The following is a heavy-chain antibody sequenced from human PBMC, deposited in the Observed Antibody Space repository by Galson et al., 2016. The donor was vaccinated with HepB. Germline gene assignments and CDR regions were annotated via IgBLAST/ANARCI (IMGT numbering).Heavy chain of an antibody. Sequence: SLRLSCAASGFTFSSFTMHWVRQTPGKNLEWLAIISSDGNDQYYTGSVKGRFTISRDNSKNTLSLQMNSLRPADTAVYFCAKGLDYAGHLGAFDYWGQGTLVTVSS. CDR1: GFTFSSFT. J-gene: IGHJ4*02. V-gene: IGHV3-30*18. CDR2: ISSDGNDQ. CDR3: AKGLDYAGHLGAFDY. D-gene: IGHD4-23*01.